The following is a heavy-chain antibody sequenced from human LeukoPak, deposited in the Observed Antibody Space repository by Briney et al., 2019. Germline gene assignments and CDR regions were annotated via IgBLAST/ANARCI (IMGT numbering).Heavy chain of an antibody. CDR2: ISSSGSTI. V-gene: IGHV3-48*03. Sequence: GGSLRLSCAASGFTFSSYEMNWVRQAPGKGLEWVSYISSSGSTIYYADSVRGRFTISRDNAENSLYLQMNSLRAEDTAVYYCAELGITMIGGVWGKGTTVTISS. J-gene: IGHJ6*04. CDR3: AELGITMIGGV. CDR1: GFTFSSYE. D-gene: IGHD3-10*02.